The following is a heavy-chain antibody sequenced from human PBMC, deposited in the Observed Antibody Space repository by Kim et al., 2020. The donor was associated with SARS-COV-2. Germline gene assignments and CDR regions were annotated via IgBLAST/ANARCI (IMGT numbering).Heavy chain of an antibody. Sequence: GGSLRLSCAASGFTFSSYAMSWVRQAPGKGLEWVSAISGSGGSTYYADSVKGRFTISRDNSKNTLYLQMNSLRAEDTAVYYCAKERLWFGELRRDAFDIWGQGTMVTVSS. V-gene: IGHV3-23*01. CDR3: AKERLWFGELRRDAFDI. J-gene: IGHJ3*02. CDR1: GFTFSSYA. CDR2: ISGSGGST. D-gene: IGHD3-10*01.